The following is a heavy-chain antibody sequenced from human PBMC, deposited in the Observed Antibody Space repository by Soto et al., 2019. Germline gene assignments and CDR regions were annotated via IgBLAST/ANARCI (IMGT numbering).Heavy chain of an antibody. CDR1: GGSISSSSYY. J-gene: IGHJ4*02. D-gene: IGHD2-21*02. CDR2: IYYSGST. CDR3: ARVVTTTSRPFDY. Sequence: SETLSLTCTVSGGSISSSSYYWGWIRQPPGKGLEWIGSIYYSGSTYYNPSLKSRVTISVDTSKNQFSLKLSSVTAADTAVYYCARVVTTTSRPFDYWGQGTLVTVSS. V-gene: IGHV4-39*01.